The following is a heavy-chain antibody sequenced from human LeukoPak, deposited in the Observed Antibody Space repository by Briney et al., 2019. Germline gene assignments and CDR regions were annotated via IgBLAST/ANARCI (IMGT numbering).Heavy chain of an antibody. D-gene: IGHD6-6*01. J-gene: IGHJ4*02. V-gene: IGHV1-2*02. CDR2: INPNSGGT. CDR1: AYTFTSYY. CDR3: ATYSGSSFVYFDY. Sequence: ASVQVSCKASAYTFTSYYMHWVRQHPGQGREWMGWINPNSGGTNYAQKFQGRHTMTRDTSISTASKELSRRRSDDTAVYYCATYSGSSFVYFDYWGQGTLVTVSS.